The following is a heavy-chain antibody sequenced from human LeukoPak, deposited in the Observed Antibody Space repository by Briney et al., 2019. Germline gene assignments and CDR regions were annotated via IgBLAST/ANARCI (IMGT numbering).Heavy chain of an antibody. D-gene: IGHD3-22*01. CDR2: IYHSGST. J-gene: IGHJ6*03. V-gene: IGHV4-30-2*01. Sequence: SETLSLTCTVSGGSISSGGYYWSWIRQPPGKGLEWIGYIYHSGSTYYNPSLKSRVTISVDRSKNQFSLKLSSVTAADTAVYYFARETYYYDSSGLPHYYMDVWGKGTTVTVSS. CDR3: ARETYYYDSSGLPHYYMDV. CDR1: GGSISSGGYY.